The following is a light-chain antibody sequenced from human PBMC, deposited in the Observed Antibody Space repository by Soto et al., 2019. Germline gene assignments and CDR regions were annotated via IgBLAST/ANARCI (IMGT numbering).Light chain of an antibody. CDR2: GAS. V-gene: IGKV3D-15*01. J-gene: IGKJ2*01. CDR3: QQYNNWPT. Sequence: EIVMTQSPATLSVSPGERATLSCRASQSVSSNLAWYQQKPGQAPRLLINGASTRATGIPARFSGSRSGTEFTLTISSLQSEDFAVYYCQQYNNWPTFGQGTKLEIK. CDR1: QSVSSN.